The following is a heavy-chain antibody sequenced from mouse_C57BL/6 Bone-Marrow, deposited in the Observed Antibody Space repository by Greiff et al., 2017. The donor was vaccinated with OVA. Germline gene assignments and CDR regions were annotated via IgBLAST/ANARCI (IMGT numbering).Heavy chain of an antibody. Sequence: QVQLKESGAELVKPGASVKISCKASGYAFSSYWMNWVKQRPGKGLEWIGQIYPGDGDTNYNGMFKGKATLTADKSSSTAYMQLSSLTSEDSAVYFCATYGNYAYGMDYWGQGTSVTVSS. CDR1: GYAFSSYW. CDR2: IYPGDGDT. J-gene: IGHJ4*01. V-gene: IGHV1-80*01. CDR3: ATYGNYAYGMDY. D-gene: IGHD2-1*01.